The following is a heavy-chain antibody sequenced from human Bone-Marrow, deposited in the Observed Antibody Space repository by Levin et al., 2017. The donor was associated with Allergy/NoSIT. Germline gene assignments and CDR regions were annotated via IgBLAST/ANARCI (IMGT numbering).Heavy chain of an antibody. CDR1: GYSISSGYY. J-gene: IGHJ4*02. V-gene: IGHV4-38-2*02. CDR2: IYHSGST. D-gene: IGHD1-26*01. CDR3: ASGVGATTDGHYFDY. Sequence: SETLSLTCTVSGYSISSGYYWGWIRQPPGKGLEWIGSIYHSGSTYYNSSLKSRATISVDTSKNQFLLKLKFVTAAAAAVYYCASGVGATTDGHYFDYWGQGTLVTVSS.